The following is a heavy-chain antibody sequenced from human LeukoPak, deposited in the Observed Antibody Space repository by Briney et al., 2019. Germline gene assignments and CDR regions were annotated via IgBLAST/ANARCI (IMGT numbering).Heavy chain of an antibody. V-gene: IGHV3-30*02. CDR3: ARERGIRALYFDN. CDR1: GFTFSSYG. CDR2: IRYDGSNK. J-gene: IGHJ4*02. Sequence: PGGSLRLSCAASGFTFSSYGMHWVRQAPGKGLEWVAFIRYDGSNKYYADSVKGRFTISRDNSRNTVYLQLDSLRPDDTAVYYCARERGIRALYFDNWGQGTLVTVSS. D-gene: IGHD3-16*01.